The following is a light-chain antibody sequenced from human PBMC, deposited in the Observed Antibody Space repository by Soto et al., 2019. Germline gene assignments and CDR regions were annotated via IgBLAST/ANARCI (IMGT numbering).Light chain of an antibody. CDR3: QQYNNWTLT. Sequence: EIVMTQSPATLSVSPGERATLSCRASQSVSSNLAWYQQKPGQAPRLLIYGASTRGTGIPARFSGSGSGTEFTLTISSLQSEDFAVYYCQQYNNWTLTFGQGTKVEIK. J-gene: IGKJ1*01. CDR2: GAS. CDR1: QSVSSN. V-gene: IGKV3-15*01.